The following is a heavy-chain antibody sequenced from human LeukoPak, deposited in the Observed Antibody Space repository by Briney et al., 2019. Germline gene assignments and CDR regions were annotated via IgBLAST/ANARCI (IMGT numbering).Heavy chain of an antibody. CDR1: GYTFTGYY. V-gene: IGHV1-46*01. J-gene: IGHJ5*02. D-gene: IGHD1-1*01. CDR3: ARETGTGNWFDP. Sequence: ASVKVSCKASGYTFTGYYMHWVRQAPGQGLEWMGIINPSGGSTSYAQKFQGRVTMTRDTSTSTVYMELSSLRSEDTAVYYCARETGTGNWFDPWGQGTLVTVSS. CDR2: INPSGGST.